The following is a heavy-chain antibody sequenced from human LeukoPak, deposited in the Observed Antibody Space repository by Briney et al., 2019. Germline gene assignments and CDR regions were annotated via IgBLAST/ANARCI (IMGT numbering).Heavy chain of an antibody. Sequence: SETLSLTCTVSGGSISSSSYYWGWIRQPPGKGLEWIGSIYYSGSTYYNPSLKSRVTISVDTSKNQFFLKLSSVTAADTAVYYCARSPIAAAGTVDYWGQGTLVTVSS. CDR1: GGSISSSSYY. CDR3: ARSPIAAAGTVDY. CDR2: IYYSGST. J-gene: IGHJ4*02. V-gene: IGHV4-39*07. D-gene: IGHD6-13*01.